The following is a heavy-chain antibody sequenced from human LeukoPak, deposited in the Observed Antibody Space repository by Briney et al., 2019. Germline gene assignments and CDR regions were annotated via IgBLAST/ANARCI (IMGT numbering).Heavy chain of an antibody. J-gene: IGHJ4*02. D-gene: IGHD1-14*01. CDR1: GGSISSYD. CDR2: IYYGGST. Sequence: SETLSLTCTVSGGSISSYDWSWIRQPPGKGLEWVGYIYYGGSTNYNPSLKSRVTISVDTSKNQFSLKVSSVTAADTAVYYCARLGGNQVLYYFDYWGQGTLVTVSS. V-gene: IGHV4-59*08. CDR3: ARLGGNQVLYYFDY.